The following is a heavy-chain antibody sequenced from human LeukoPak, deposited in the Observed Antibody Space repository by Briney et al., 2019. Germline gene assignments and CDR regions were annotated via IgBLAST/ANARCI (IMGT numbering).Heavy chain of an antibody. Sequence: SETLSLTCTVSGGSMRSYYWSWIRQPPGKGLEWIAYIYYSGNTNYNPSPKSRITISVDTSKNQFSLKLNSVTATDTAVYYCARHPPSYKGAFDIWGQGTMVTVSS. CDR3: ARHPPSYKGAFDI. V-gene: IGHV4-59*08. J-gene: IGHJ3*02. CDR2: IYYSGNT. D-gene: IGHD1-14*01. CDR1: GGSMRSYY.